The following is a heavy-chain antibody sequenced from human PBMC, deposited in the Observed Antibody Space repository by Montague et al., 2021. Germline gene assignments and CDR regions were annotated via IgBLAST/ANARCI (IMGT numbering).Heavy chain of an antibody. J-gene: IGHJ3*02. Sequence: SLRLSCAASGFSFSSYWMHWVRQAPGKGLLWVSRITLDGSSTTFADSVKGRFTTSRDNAKATLYLQMNSLRVEDTAAYYCARNLASAAPGAFDIWDQGTMVTVSS. CDR1: GFSFSSYW. D-gene: IGHD6-13*01. V-gene: IGHV3-74*01. CDR2: ITLDGSST. CDR3: ARNLASAAPGAFDI.